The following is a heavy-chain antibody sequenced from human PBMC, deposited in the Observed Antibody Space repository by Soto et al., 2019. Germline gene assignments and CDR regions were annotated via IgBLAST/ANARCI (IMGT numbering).Heavy chain of an antibody. V-gene: IGHV4-39*01. CDR2: MYYTGNK. CDR3: PRRSSCSLGSLFDP. D-gene: IGHD6-6*01. Sequence: SETLSITCTVAGGFISSSTYYWDWIRQPAGEGLEGIGAMYYTGNKNYNHSLESRVTMSVDTSKNKFSLKLSTVTPTDTAVYYCPRRSSCSLGSLFDPWGRGILVTVSS. CDR1: GGFISSSTYY. J-gene: IGHJ5*02.